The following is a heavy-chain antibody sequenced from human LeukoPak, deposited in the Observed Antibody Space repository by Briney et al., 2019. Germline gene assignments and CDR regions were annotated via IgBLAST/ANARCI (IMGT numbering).Heavy chain of an antibody. V-gene: IGHV3-74*01. CDR2: INSDGSST. D-gene: IGHD5-24*01. Sequence: GGSLRLSCAASGFTFSTYWMHWVRQAPGTGLVWVSLINSDGSSTNYADSVKGRFTISRDNSRNTLYLQMNSLSAEDTAVYYCAEDGVPGYGMDVWGQGATVTVSS. CDR1: GFTFSTYW. J-gene: IGHJ6*02. CDR3: AEDGVPGYGMDV.